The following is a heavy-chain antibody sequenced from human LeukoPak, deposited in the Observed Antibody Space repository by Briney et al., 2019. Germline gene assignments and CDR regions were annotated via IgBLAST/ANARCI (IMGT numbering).Heavy chain of an antibody. J-gene: IGHJ4*02. CDR2: IIPIFGTA. CDR3: ARGSITFRDDSSLHY. Sequence: SVKVSCKASGATFISYAMSWVRQAPGQGLEWMGGIIPIFGTANYAQKFQGRVTITADESTSTAYMELSSLRSEDTAVYYCARGSITFRDDSSLHYWGQGTLVTVSS. D-gene: IGHD3-22*01. CDR1: GATFISYA. V-gene: IGHV1-69*13.